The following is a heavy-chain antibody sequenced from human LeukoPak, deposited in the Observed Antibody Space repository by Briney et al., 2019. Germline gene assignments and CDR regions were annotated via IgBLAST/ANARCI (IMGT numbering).Heavy chain of an antibody. V-gene: IGHV3-11*06. Sequence: GGSLRLSCAASGXTFSDYYMSWIRQAPGKGLEWVSYISSSSSYTNYADSVKGRFTISRDNAKNSLYLQMNSLRAEDTAVYYCARDLQPIYYYDSSGYYQGQAFDIWGQGTMVTVSS. CDR1: GXTFSDYY. CDR2: ISSSSSYT. J-gene: IGHJ3*02. D-gene: IGHD3-22*01. CDR3: ARDLQPIYYYDSSGYYQGQAFDI.